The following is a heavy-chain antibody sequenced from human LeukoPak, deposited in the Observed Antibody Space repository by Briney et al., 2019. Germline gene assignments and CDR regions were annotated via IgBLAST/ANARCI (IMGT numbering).Heavy chain of an antibody. CDR2: IIPIFGTA. Sequence: SVKVSCKASGGTFSSYAISWVRQAPGQGLEWMGGIIPIFGTANYAQKFQGRVTITADESTSTAYMELSSLRSEDTAVYYCARGAPLLRYFDWLYYYYYMDVWGKGTTVTISS. CDR1: GGTFSSYA. V-gene: IGHV1-69*01. CDR3: ARGAPLLRYFDWLYYYYYMDV. D-gene: IGHD3-9*01. J-gene: IGHJ6*03.